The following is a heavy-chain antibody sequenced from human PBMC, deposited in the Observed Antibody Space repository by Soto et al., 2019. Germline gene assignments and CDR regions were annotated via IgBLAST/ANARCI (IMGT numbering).Heavy chain of an antibody. CDR3: AVVGECSSTSCYNSIWFDP. CDR2: IIPIFGTA. J-gene: IGHJ5*02. Sequence: SVKVSCKASGGTFSSYAISWVRQAPGQGLEWMGGIIPIFGTANYAQKFQGRVTITADESTSTAYMELSSLRSEDTAVYYCAVVGECSSTSCYNSIWFDPWGQGTLVTVSS. D-gene: IGHD2-2*03. CDR1: GGTFSSYA. V-gene: IGHV1-69*13.